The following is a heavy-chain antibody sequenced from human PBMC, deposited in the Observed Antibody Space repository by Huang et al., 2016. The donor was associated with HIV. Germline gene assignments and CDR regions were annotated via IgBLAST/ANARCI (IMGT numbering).Heavy chain of an antibody. J-gene: IGHJ4*02. CDR3: ATWASWGSDY. CDR1: GFTLNNYA. CDR2: ISYDGRNK. V-gene: IGHV3-30*04. D-gene: IGHD2-2*01. Sequence: QVQLVESGGGVVQPGRSLRLSCAAPGFTLNNYALHWVRQAPARGLEWVAFISYDGRNKYYADSVKCRFTISRDNSKNTLYMQMNSRRAEDTAVYYCATWASWGSDYWGQGTPVTVSS.